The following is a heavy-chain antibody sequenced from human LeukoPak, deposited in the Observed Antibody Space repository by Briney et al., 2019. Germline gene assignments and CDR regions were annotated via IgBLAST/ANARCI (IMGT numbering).Heavy chain of an antibody. CDR1: GSTSTSYD. D-gene: IGHD4-11*01. CDR3: ARILQLYGD. V-gene: IGHV1-8*01. Sequence: GSVQVSCKASGSTSTSYDINWVRQATGQGLEWMGWMNPNSGNTGYAQKFQGRVTMTRNTSISTAYMELSSLRSEDTAVYYCARILQLYGDWGQGTLVTVSS. CDR2: MNPNSGNT. J-gene: IGHJ4*02.